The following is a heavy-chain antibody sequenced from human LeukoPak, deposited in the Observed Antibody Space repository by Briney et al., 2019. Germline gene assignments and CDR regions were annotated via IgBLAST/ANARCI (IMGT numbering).Heavy chain of an antibody. J-gene: IGHJ5*02. Sequence: PSETLSLTCAVYGGSFSGYYWSWIRQPPGKGLEWIGEINHSGSTNYNPSLKSRVTISVDTSKNQFSLKLSSVTAADTAVYYCARGGIAARLNWFDPWGQGTLVTVSS. CDR1: GGSFSGYY. D-gene: IGHD6-6*01. CDR3: ARGGIAARLNWFDP. CDR2: INHSGST. V-gene: IGHV4-34*01.